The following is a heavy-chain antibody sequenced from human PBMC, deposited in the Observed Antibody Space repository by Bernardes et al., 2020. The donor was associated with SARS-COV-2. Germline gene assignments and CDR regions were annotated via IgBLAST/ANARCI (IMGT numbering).Heavy chain of an antibody. V-gene: IGHV4-39*01. CDR1: GGSISSISYY. J-gene: IGHJ3*02. CDR2: IYYSGST. CDR3: ARPSGSYLLYAFDI. Sequence: SETLSLTCTVSGGSISSISYYWGWIRQPPGKGLEWIGSIYYSGSTYYNPSLKSRVTLSVDTSKNQFSLKLSSVTAADTAVYYCARPSGSYLLYAFDIWGQGTMVTVSS. D-gene: IGHD1-26*01.